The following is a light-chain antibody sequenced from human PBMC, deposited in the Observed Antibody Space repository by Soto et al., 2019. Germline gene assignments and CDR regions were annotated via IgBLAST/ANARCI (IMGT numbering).Light chain of an antibody. V-gene: IGKV3-11*01. J-gene: IGKJ4*01. CDR1: QSVSSY. CDR3: QQYGSSPLT. CDR2: DAS. Sequence: EIVLTQSPATLSLSPGERATLSCRASQSVSSYLAWYQQKPGQAPRLLIYDASNRATGIPARFSGSGSGTDFTLTISSLEPEDFAVYFCQQYGSSPLTFGGGTKVEI.